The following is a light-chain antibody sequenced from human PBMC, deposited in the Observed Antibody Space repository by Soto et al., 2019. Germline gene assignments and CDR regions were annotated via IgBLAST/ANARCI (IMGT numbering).Light chain of an antibody. CDR1: QSVSSNY. V-gene: IGKV3-20*01. CDR3: QQYGSSGYT. Sequence: EIVLTQSPGTLSLSPGERATLSCRASQSVSSNYLGWYQQTPGQAPRLLIYGASSRATGIPDRFSGSGSGTVFTLTISRLEHEDFAVYYCQQYGSSGYTFGEGTKLEIK. J-gene: IGKJ2*01. CDR2: GAS.